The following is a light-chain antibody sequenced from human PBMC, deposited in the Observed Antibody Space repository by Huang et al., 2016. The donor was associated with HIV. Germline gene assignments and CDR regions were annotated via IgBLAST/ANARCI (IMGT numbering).Light chain of an antibody. CDR1: QYVSSN. CDR3: QQYNNWPRT. CDR2: GAS. V-gene: IGKV3-15*01. Sequence: VMTQSPDTLSVSPGERATLYCRASQYVSSNLAWYQQKPGQAPRRLVYGASTRVIDIPARFSGSGSGTEFTLTISSLQSEDSAVYYCQQYNNWPRTFGQGTKLEIK. J-gene: IGKJ2*01.